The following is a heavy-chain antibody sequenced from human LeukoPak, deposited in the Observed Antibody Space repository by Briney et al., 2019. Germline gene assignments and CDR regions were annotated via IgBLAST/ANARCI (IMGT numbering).Heavy chain of an antibody. V-gene: IGHV4-59*08. CDR2: INYRGTT. D-gene: IGHD6-13*01. J-gene: IGHJ4*02. CDR3: ARHFVAGGKGYFDY. CDR1: GGSINGYY. Sequence: PETLSLTCTVSGGSINGYYWSWIRQPPGKGLEWIGYINYRGTTKYNPSLKSRVITSVDTSKNQLSLKLSSVTAADTAVYYCARHFVAGGKGYFDYWGQGTLVTVSS.